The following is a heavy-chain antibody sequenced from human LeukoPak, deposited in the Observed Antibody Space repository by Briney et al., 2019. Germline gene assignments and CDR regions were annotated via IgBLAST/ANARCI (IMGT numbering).Heavy chain of an antibody. CDR1: GFTFSGYA. CDR2: ISYDGRDK. V-gene: IGHV3-30*04. D-gene: IGHD5/OR15-5a*01. Sequence: PGGSLRLSCAASGFTFSGYALHWVRQAPGKGLEWVAVISYDGRDKHFAHSVKGRFTISRDNSKNTLFLQMNSLRAEDTAVYYCARDKDLYANYYFDYWGQGTLVTVSS. J-gene: IGHJ4*02. CDR3: ARDKDLYANYYFDY.